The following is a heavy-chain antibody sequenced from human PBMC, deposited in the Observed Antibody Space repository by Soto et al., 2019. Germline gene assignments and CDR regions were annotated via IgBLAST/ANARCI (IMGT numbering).Heavy chain of an antibody. CDR2: IYYSGST. CDR3: ARVGDFWSGYPVYYFDY. CDR1: GGSISSGDYY. J-gene: IGHJ4*02. V-gene: IGHV4-61*08. Sequence: SETLSLTCTVSGGSISSGDYYWSWIRQPPGKGLEWIGYIYYSGSTNYNPSLKSRVTISVDTSKNQFSLKLSSVTAADTAVFYCARVGDFWSGYPVYYFDYWGQGTLVTVSS. D-gene: IGHD3-3*01.